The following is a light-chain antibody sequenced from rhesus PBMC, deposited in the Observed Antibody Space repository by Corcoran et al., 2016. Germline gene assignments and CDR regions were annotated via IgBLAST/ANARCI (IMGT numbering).Light chain of an antibody. CDR1: QSLLHSNGNTY. CDR3: VQAIAFPYS. V-gene: IGKV2-72*02. CDR2: GGS. Sequence: DIVMTQTPLSLPITPGEPASISCRSSQSLLHSNGNTYLHWYLQKPGQSPQLLIYGGSTRASGVPDRFSGSGSDTDFTLKISNVEAEDVGVYFCVQAIAFPYSFGQGTKVEIK. J-gene: IGKJ2*01.